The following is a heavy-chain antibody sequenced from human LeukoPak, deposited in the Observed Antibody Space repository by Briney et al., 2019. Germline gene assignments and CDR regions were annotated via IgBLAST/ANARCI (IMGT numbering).Heavy chain of an antibody. V-gene: IGHV4-31*03. Sequence: SETLSLTCTVSGGSISSGGYYWSWIRQHPGKGLEWIGYIYYSGSTYYNPSLKSRVTISVDTSKNQFSLKLSSVTAADTAVYYCASRVPGHCSSTGCYRGDYWGQGTLVTVSS. D-gene: IGHD2-2*02. J-gene: IGHJ4*02. CDR1: GGSISSGGYY. CDR3: ASRVPGHCSSTGCYRGDY. CDR2: IYYSGST.